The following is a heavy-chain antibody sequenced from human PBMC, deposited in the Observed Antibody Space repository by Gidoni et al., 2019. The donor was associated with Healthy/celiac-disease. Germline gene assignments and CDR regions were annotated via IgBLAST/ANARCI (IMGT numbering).Heavy chain of an antibody. CDR2: ISGSGGST. CDR3: AKRAYDYIWGSYGRWGCYFDY. Sequence: EVQLLESGGGLVQPGGSLRLSCAASGFTFSSYAMSWVRQAPGKGLEWVSAISGSGGSTYYADSVKGRFTISRDNSKNTLYLQMNSLRAEDTAVYYCAKRAYDYIWGSYGRWGCYFDYWGQGTLVTVSS. CDR1: GFTFSSYA. J-gene: IGHJ4*02. V-gene: IGHV3-23*01. D-gene: IGHD3-16*01.